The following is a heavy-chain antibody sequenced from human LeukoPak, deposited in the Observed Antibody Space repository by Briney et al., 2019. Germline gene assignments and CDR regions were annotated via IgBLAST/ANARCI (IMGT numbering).Heavy chain of an antibody. Sequence: SETLSPTCAVYGGSFSGYYWSWIRQPPGKGLEWIGEINHSGSTNYNPSLKSRVTISVDTSKNQFSLKLSSVTAADTAVYYCARGADGYNSRYFDYWGQGTLVTVSS. D-gene: IGHD5-24*01. CDR2: INHSGST. CDR3: ARGADGYNSRYFDY. CDR1: GGSFSGYY. J-gene: IGHJ4*02. V-gene: IGHV4-34*01.